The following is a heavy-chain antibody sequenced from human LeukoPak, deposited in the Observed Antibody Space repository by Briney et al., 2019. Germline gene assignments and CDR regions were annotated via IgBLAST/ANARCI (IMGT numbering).Heavy chain of an antibody. CDR3: ARAYYDFWSGYSRPNWFDP. CDR1: GGPFSGFY. Sequence: SETLSLTCAVYGGPFSGFYWSWLPQPTGEGLEWLGEINHSGSTNYNPSLKSRVTISVDTSKNQFSLKLSSVTAADTAVYYCARAYYDFWSGYSRPNWFDPWGQGTLVTVSS. D-gene: IGHD3-3*01. CDR2: INHSGST. J-gene: IGHJ5*02. V-gene: IGHV4-34*01.